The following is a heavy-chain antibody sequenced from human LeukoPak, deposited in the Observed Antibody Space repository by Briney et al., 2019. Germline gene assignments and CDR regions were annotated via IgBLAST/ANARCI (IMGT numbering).Heavy chain of an antibody. D-gene: IGHD2/OR15-2a*01. V-gene: IGHV3-33*01. CDR3: ARDRSMSGWYIDL. CDR2: IWYDGSNK. J-gene: IGHJ2*01. CDR1: GFTFSSYG. Sequence: GGCLRLSCAAAGFTFSSYGMDWVRQAPGKGLEWVAVIWYDGSNKYYPDSVQGRFTISRDNSKNTLYLQVNSLRAEDTAVYYCARDRSMSGWYIDLWGRGTLVTVSS.